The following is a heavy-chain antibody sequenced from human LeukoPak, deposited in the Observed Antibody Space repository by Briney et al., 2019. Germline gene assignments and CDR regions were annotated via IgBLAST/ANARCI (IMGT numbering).Heavy chain of an antibody. CDR2: IYYSGGT. V-gene: IGHV4-31*03. CDR3: ATSSNPNWFDP. Sequence: PSETLSLTCTVSGGSISSGGYYWSWIRQHPGKGLEWIESIYYSGGTYYNPSLESRITISVDTSKNHFSLKLRSVAAADTAVYYCATSSNPNWFDPWGQGTLVTVSS. J-gene: IGHJ5*02. CDR1: GGSISSGGYY. D-gene: IGHD2-15*01.